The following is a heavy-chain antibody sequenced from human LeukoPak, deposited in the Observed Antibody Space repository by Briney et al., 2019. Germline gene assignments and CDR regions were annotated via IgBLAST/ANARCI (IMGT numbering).Heavy chain of an antibody. V-gene: IGHV4-59*01. J-gene: IGHJ4*02. CDR1: GGSISSYY. D-gene: IGHD6-6*01. CDR3: ARDRSSYYFDY. CDR2: IYYSGST. Sequence: SETLSLTCTVSGGSISSYYWSWIRQPPGKGLEWIGYIYYSGSTNYNPSLKSRVTISVGTSKNQFSLKLSSVTAADTAVYYRARDRSSYYFDYWGQGTLVTVSS.